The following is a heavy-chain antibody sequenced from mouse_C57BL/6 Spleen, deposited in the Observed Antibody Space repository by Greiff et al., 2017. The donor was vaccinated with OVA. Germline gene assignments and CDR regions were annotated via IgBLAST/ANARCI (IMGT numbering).Heavy chain of an antibody. Sequence: VQLQQSGPGLVQPSQSLSITCTVSGFSLTSYGVHWVRQSPGKGLEWLGVIWSGGSTDYNAAFISRLSISKDKSKSQVFFKMHRRQADDTAIYYGARKPYYGSSYGYAMDYWGQGTSVTVSS. CDR2: IWSGGST. CDR3: ARKPYYGSSYGYAMDY. J-gene: IGHJ4*01. CDR1: GFSLTSYG. D-gene: IGHD1-1*01. V-gene: IGHV2-2*01.